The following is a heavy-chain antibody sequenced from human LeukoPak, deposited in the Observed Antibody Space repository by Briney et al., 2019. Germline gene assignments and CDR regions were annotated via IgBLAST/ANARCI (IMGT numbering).Heavy chain of an antibody. CDR2: IYYSGST. CDR3: ASLYGGSHFDY. V-gene: IGHV4-30-4*08. J-gene: IGHJ4*02. CDR1: GGSISSGDYF. Sequence: SQTLSLTCTVSGGSISSGDYFWSWIRQPPGKGLEWIGYIYYSGSTNYNPSLKSRVTISVDTSKNQFSLKLTSVTAADTAVYYCASLYGGSHFDYWGQGTLVTVSS. D-gene: IGHD4-23*01.